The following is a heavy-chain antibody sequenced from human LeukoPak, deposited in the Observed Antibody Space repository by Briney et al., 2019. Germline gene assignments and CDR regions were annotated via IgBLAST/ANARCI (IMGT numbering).Heavy chain of an antibody. D-gene: IGHD3-10*01. CDR3: TRGRGI. J-gene: IGHJ4*02. V-gene: IGHV4-61*09. CDR2: IYTGGST. Sequence: SETLSLTCTVSGGSISSGSYYWYWIRQPAGKGLEWIGHIYTGGSTNYNPSLKSRVTISLDTSKNQFSLKLTSVTAADTAVYYCTRGRGIWGQGTLVTVSS. CDR1: GGSISSGSYY.